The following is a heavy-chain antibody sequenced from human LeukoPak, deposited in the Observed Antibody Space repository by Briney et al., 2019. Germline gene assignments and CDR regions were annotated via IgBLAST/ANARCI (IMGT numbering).Heavy chain of an antibody. CDR2: ISGSGGST. Sequence: GGSLRLSCAASGFTFSSYAMSWVRQAPGKGLEWVSAISGSGGSTYYADSVQGRFTISRDNPKNTLYLQMNSLRAEDTAIYYCAKAHPGYYGSGSYYNAPDYWGQGTLVTVSS. CDR3: AKAHPGYYGSGSYYNAPDY. V-gene: IGHV3-23*01. CDR1: GFTFSSYA. J-gene: IGHJ4*02. D-gene: IGHD3-10*01.